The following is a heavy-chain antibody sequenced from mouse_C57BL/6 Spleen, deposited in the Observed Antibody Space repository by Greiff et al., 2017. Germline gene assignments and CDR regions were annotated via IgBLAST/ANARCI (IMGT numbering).Heavy chain of an antibody. CDR1: GFNIKDYY. CDR2: LDPEDGDT. CDR3: TAEGVDYCGSRAMDY. J-gene: IGHJ4*01. Sequence: EVHLVESGAELVRPGASVKLSCTASGFNIKDYYMHWVQQRPEQGLEWIGRLDPEDGDTEYAPKFQGKGTMTADTSSNTAYLQLSSLTSEDTAVYYCTAEGVDYCGSRAMDYWGQGTSVTVSS. D-gene: IGHD1-1*01. V-gene: IGHV14-1*01.